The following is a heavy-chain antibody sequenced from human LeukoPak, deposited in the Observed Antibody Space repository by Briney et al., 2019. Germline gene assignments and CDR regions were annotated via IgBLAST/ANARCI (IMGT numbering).Heavy chain of an antibody. Sequence: TLSLTCAVYGGSFSGYYWSWIRQPPGKALEWLARIDWDDDKYYSTSLKTRLTISKDTSKNQVVLTMTNMDPVDTATYYCARTATSGIAAAGMPFDYWGQGTLVTVSS. CDR3: ARTATSGIAAAGMPFDY. CDR1: GGSFSGYY. V-gene: IGHV2-70*11. J-gene: IGHJ4*02. CDR2: IDWDDDK. D-gene: IGHD6-13*01.